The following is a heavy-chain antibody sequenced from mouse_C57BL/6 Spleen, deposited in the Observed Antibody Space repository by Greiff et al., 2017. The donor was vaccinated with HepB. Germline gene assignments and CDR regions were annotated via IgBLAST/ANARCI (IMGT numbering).Heavy chain of an antibody. CDR2: IYPGSGST. Sequence: VQLQQPGAELVKPGASVKMSCKASGYTFTSYWITWVKQRPGQGLEWIGDIYPGSGSTNYNEKFNSKATLTVDTSSSTAYRQLSSLTSEDSAGYYCARGHYSNSVDYWGQGTTLTVSS. CDR3: ARGHYSNSVDY. D-gene: IGHD2-5*01. V-gene: IGHV1-55*01. J-gene: IGHJ2*01. CDR1: GYTFTSYW.